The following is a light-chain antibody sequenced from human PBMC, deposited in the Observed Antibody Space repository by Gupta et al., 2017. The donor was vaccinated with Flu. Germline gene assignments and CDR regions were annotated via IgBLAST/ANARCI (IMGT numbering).Light chain of an antibody. Sequence: DIQMTQFPSTLSASIGDRVTITCRVGQDISDWLAWYQQKPGQAPKLLIYKASSLVNGVPSRFSGSGSGTLFTLTITSLQPDDFATYYCQLCNSYSGYSFGQGTKLEIK. V-gene: IGKV1-5*03. CDR3: QLCNSYSGYS. CDR2: KAS. J-gene: IGKJ2*03. CDR1: QDISDW.